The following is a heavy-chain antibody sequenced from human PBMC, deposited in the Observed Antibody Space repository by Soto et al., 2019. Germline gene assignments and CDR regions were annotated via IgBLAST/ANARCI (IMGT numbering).Heavy chain of an antibody. Sequence: EMQLSESGGGLVQPGGSLRLSCAASGFTFGSYAMSWVRQAPGKGLEWVSAISGGGSGTYYADSVKGRFTISRDNSKKTLFLQMNSLRVEDTAIYYCAKDPNSTVRFNWFDPWGQGTLVTVSS. D-gene: IGHD2-2*01. CDR3: AKDPNSTVRFNWFDP. CDR1: GFTFGSYA. CDR2: ISGGGSGT. J-gene: IGHJ5*02. V-gene: IGHV3-23*01.